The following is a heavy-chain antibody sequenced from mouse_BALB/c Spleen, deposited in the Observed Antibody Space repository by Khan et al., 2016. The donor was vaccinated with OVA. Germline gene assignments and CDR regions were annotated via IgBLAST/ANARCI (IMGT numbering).Heavy chain of an antibody. CDR1: GYTFSNHH. V-gene: IGHV1S45*01. Sequence: VQLQQSGAELVRPGASVKISCKAFGYTFSNHHINWVKQRPGQGLEWIGYINPYNDYTNYNQKFKGKATLTVDKSSSTASMELSSLTSEYSAVYKCAKAWAFRRSAWCAYWGHGTLVTVSA. J-gene: IGHJ3*01. CDR2: INPYNDYT. CDR3: AKAWAFRRSAWCAY.